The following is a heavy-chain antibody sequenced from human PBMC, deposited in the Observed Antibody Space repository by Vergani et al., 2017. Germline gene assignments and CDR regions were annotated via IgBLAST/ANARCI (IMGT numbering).Heavy chain of an antibody. CDR1: GGSISSYY. J-gene: IGHJ3*02. D-gene: IGHD1-26*01. V-gene: IGHV4-30-4*08. Sequence: QVQLQESGPGLVKPSETLSLTCTVSGGSISSYYWSWIRQPPGKGLEWIGYIYYSGSTYYNPSLKSRVTISVDTSKNQFSLKLSSVTAADTAVYYCARGATSDAFDIWGQGTMVTVSS. CDR3: ARGATSDAFDI. CDR2: IYYSGST.